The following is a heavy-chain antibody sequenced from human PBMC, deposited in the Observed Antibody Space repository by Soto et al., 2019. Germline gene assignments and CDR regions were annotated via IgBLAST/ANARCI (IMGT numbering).Heavy chain of an antibody. J-gene: IGHJ3*02. D-gene: IGHD6-13*01. Sequence: GASVKVSCKASGGTFSSYSISWVRQAPGQGLEWMGRIIPILGIANYAQKFQGRVTITADKSTSTAYMELSSLRSEDTAVYYYTSGIAAAEDPGSAFDIWGQGAMVTVSS. CDR3: TSGIAAAEDPGSAFDI. V-gene: IGHV1-69*02. CDR1: GGTFSSYS. CDR2: IIPILGIA.